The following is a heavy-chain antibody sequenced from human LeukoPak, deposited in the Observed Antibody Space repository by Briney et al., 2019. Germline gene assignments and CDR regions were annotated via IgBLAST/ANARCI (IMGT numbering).Heavy chain of an antibody. V-gene: IGHV3-23*01. D-gene: IGHD3-22*01. CDR2: ISGSAGRT. J-gene: IGHJ4*02. CDR3: AKRAYDSSGPNDY. Sequence: YAXXWVRQAPXKGLEWVSGISGSAGRTYSADSVKGRFTISRDNSKNTLYLEMNSLRAEDTAVYYCAKRAYDSSGPNDYWGQGTLVTVSS. CDR1: YA.